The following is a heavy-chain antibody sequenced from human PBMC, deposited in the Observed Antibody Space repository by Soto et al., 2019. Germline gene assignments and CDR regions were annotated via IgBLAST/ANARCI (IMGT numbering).Heavy chain of an antibody. Sequence: GGSLRLSCAASGFTFSDYYMSWIRQAPGKGLEWVSYISSSGSTIYYADSVKGRFTISRDNAKNSLYLQMNSLRAEDTAVYYCARDSAYYDFWSGYYNWFDPWGQGTLVTVSS. CDR2: ISSSGSTI. D-gene: IGHD3-3*01. J-gene: IGHJ5*02. CDR3: ARDSAYYDFWSGYYNWFDP. CDR1: GFTFSDYY. V-gene: IGHV3-11*01.